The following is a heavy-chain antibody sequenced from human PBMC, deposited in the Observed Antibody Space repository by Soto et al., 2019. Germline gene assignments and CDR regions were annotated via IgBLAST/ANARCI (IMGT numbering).Heavy chain of an antibody. V-gene: IGHV1-2*02. CDR1: GYAITAYY. D-gene: IGHD1-26*01. CDR3: ARDDYGIYPY. CDR2: IDPRSGGA. Sequence: QVQLVQSGTEVEKPGASVKVSCKASGYAITAYYIHWVRQAPGQGLEWMGWIDPRSGGAIYAQKFQDRVTMTRDTSISTVYMDLSGLRSDDTALYYCARDDYGIYPYWGQGTLVTVSS. J-gene: IGHJ4*02.